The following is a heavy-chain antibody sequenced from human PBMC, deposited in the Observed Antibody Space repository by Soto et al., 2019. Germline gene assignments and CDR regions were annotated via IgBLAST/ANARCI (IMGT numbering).Heavy chain of an antibody. J-gene: IGHJ4*02. CDR3: ARDLGSGYERGDY. D-gene: IGHD3-22*01. Sequence: QVQLVQSGDEVKKPGSSVKVSCKASGDTFTNHVFNWVRQAPGQGLEWMGGIISLFGTPNYSRRVPGRVSMTADESTATSYMELSSLRSDDTAVYYCARDLGSGYERGDYWGQGTLVTVSS. CDR2: IISLFGTP. CDR1: GDTFTNHV. V-gene: IGHV1-69*12.